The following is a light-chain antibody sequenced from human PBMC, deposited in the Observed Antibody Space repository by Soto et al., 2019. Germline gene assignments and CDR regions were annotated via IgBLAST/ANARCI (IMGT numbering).Light chain of an antibody. Sequence: DIQMTQSPSSLSASVGDRVTITCRASRSISSYLNWYQQKPGKAPKLLIYAASSLQSGVPSRFSGSGSGTYFTLTISSLQPEDFATYYCQQSYSTPPYTFGQGTKLEIK. CDR1: RSISSY. CDR2: AAS. CDR3: QQSYSTPPYT. V-gene: IGKV1-39*01. J-gene: IGKJ2*01.